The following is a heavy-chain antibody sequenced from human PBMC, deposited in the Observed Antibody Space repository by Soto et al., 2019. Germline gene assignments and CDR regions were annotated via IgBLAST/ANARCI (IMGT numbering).Heavy chain of an antibody. V-gene: IGHV3-23*05. CDR1: GFTLSRYA. CDR2: LGGYDSHT. CDR3: AKPSYSTRTKTWYFHL. Sequence: EMQLLESGGGLVYPGGSLRLSCAASGFTLSRYAMCWVRQAPGMGLEWVSSLGGYDSHTYYADSVKGRFTIFRDDSKNMLALQMNSLKVEDTAVYFCAKPSYSTRTKTWYFHLWGRGTLVTVAS. D-gene: IGHD6-13*01. J-gene: IGHJ2*01.